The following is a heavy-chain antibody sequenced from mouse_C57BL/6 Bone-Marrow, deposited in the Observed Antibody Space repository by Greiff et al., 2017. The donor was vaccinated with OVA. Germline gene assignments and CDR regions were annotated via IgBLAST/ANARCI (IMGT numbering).Heavy chain of an antibody. V-gene: IGHV5-6*01. J-gene: IGHJ2*01. CDR1: GFTFSSYG. CDR3: ARHRTRVVRLYYFDY. D-gene: IGHD2-14*01. Sequence: EVMLVESGGDLVKPGGSLKLSCAASGFTFSSYGMSWVRQTPDKRLEWVATISSGGSYTYYPDSVKGRFTISRDNAKNTLYLQMSSLKSEDTAMYYCARHRTRVVRLYYFDYWGQGTTLTVSS. CDR2: ISSGGSYT.